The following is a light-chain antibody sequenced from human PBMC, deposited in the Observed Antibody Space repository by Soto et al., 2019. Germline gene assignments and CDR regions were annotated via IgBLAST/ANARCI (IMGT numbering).Light chain of an antibody. V-gene: IGKV1-5*01. Sequence: DIQMTQSPSTLSASVGDRVTITCRASQSISSWLAWYQQKPGKAPKLLIYDASSLESGVPSRFSGSGSGTEFTLTISSLQPDDFATYYCKQYNSYVMYTFGQGTKLEIK. J-gene: IGKJ2*01. CDR2: DAS. CDR3: KQYNSYVMYT. CDR1: QSISSW.